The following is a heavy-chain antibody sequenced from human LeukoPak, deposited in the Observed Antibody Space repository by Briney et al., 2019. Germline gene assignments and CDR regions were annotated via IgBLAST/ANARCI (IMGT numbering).Heavy chain of an antibody. CDR3: ARVRVTMDV. J-gene: IGHJ6*04. D-gene: IGHD4-23*01. Sequence: SETLSLTCAVYGGSFSDYYWSWIRQPPGKGLEWIGEINHSGSTNYNPSLKSRVTISVDTSKNQFSLKLRSVTAADTAVYYCARVRVTMDVWGKGTTVTVSS. CDR1: GGSFSDYY. CDR2: INHSGST. V-gene: IGHV4-34*01.